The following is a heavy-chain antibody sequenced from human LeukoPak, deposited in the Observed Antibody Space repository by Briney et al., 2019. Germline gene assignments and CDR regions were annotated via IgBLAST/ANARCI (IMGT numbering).Heavy chain of an antibody. D-gene: IGHD6-13*01. V-gene: IGHV4-59*08. CDR3: ARHGSSWYEKDYFDY. CDR2: IYYSGST. J-gene: IGHJ4*02. CDR1: GGSISSYY. Sequence: SETLSLTCTVSGGSISSYYWSWIRQPPGRGLEWIGYIYYSGSTNYNPSLKSRVTISVDTSKNQFSLKLSSVTAADTAVYYCARHGSSWYEKDYFDYWGQGTLVTVSS.